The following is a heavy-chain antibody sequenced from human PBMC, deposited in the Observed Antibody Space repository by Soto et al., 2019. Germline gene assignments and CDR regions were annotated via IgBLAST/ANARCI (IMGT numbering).Heavy chain of an antibody. CDR3: ARVREGAVAGTGHYYYYYMDV. CDR1: GFTFDDYG. D-gene: IGHD6-19*01. CDR2: INWNGGST. Sequence: GGSLRLSCAASGFTFDDYGMSWVRQAPGKGLEWVSGINWNGGSTGYADSVKGRFTISRDNAKNSLYLQMNSLRAEDTALYHCARVREGAVAGTGHYYYYYMDVWGKGTTVTVSS. V-gene: IGHV3-20*01. J-gene: IGHJ6*03.